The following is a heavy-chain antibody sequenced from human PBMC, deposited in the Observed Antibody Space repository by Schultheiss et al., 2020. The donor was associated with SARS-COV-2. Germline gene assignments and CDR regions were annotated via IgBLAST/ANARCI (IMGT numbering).Heavy chain of an antibody. J-gene: IGHJ6*02. D-gene: IGHD3/OR15-3a*01. CDR3: ARASDFWTGYYGMDV. CDR1: EFTVTSNY. Sequence: GGSLRLSCAASEFTVTSNYMTWVRQAPGKGLEWVSIIYSAGTTYYADSVKGRFTISRDNAKNTLYLQMNSLRAEDTAVYYCARASDFWTGYYGMDVWGQGTTVTVSS. V-gene: IGHV3-53*01. CDR2: IYSAGTT.